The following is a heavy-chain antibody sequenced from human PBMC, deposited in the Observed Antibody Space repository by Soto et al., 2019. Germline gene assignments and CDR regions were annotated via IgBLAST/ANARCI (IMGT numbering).Heavy chain of an antibody. D-gene: IGHD3-16*02. CDR1: GFTFSSYE. Sequence: HPGGSLRLSCAASGFTFSSYEMNWVRQAPGKGLEWVSYISSSGSTIYYADSVKGRFTISGDNAKNSLYLQMNSLRAEDTAVYYCARDRYPEYFDYWGQGTLVTVSS. V-gene: IGHV3-48*03. CDR2: ISSSGSTI. J-gene: IGHJ4*02. CDR3: ARDRYPEYFDY.